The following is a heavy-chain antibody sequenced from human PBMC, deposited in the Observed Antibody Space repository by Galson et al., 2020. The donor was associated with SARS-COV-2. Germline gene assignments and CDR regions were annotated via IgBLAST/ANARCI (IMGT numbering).Heavy chain of an antibody. CDR2: ISNDGDKK. V-gene: IGHV3-30*09. Sequence: GESMKISSVASGTRTRSNALHWLRQAPGKGVERVAVISNDGDKKYYIDSGKGRFAISRDNSENTLYMQMNSVTAANTAMYFCATERYSGSRRLESWGQGILVTVSS. D-gene: IGHD5-12*01. J-gene: IGHJ5*02. CDR1: GTRTRSNA. CDR3: ATERYSGSRRLES.